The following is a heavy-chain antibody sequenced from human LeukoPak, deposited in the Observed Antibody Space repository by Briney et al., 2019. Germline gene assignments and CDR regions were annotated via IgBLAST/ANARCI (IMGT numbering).Heavy chain of an antibody. V-gene: IGHV1-2*02. CDR3: ARDPPSPMMDIEY. D-gene: IGHD3-22*01. J-gene: IGHJ4*02. CDR1: GYTFTDYY. CDR2: INPNSSDT. Sequence: ASVKVSCTASGYTFTDYYIHWVRQAPGQGLEWMGWINPNSSDTSYGQKFQDRVTVTRDTSISTAYMELSSLRSDDTAVYYCARDPPSPMMDIEYWGQGTLVTVSS.